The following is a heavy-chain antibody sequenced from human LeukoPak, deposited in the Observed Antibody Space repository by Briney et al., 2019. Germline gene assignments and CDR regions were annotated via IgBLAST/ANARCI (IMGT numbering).Heavy chain of an antibody. CDR2: INSDGSST. CDR3: AREQQLVPYYFDY. Sequence: GGSLRLSCAASGFTFSSYWMHWVRQAPGKGLVWVSRINSDGSSTSYADSVKGRFTISRDNAKNTLYLHMNSLRAEDTAVYYCAREQQLVPYYFDYWGQGTLVTVSS. CDR1: GFTFSSYW. J-gene: IGHJ4*02. D-gene: IGHD6-13*01. V-gene: IGHV3-74*01.